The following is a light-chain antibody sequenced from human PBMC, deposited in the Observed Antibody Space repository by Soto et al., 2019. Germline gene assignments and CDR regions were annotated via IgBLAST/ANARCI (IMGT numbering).Light chain of an antibody. CDR3: QTWVTGPPWV. CDR2: LNSDGTH. Sequence: QLVLTQSPSASASLGASVKLTCTLSSGHITYAIAWHQQQSEKGPRYLMKLNSDGTHSKGDGIPDRFSGSSSGAERYLTISSLQSEDEADYYCQTWVTGPPWVFGGGTKLTVL. CDR1: SGHITYA. J-gene: IGLJ3*02. V-gene: IGLV4-69*01.